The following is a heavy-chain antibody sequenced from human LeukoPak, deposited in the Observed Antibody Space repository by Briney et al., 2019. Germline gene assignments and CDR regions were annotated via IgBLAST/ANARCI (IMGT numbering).Heavy chain of an antibody. Sequence: GGSLRLSCAGSGFTFSSYAMNWVRQAPGKGLEWVSGISGSGGSTYYADSVKGRFTISRDNSKNTLYLQMNSLRAEDAAIYYCAKDRIWSGYSKYYFDCWGQGTLVTVSS. D-gene: IGHD3-3*01. CDR2: ISGSGGST. J-gene: IGHJ4*02. CDR1: GFTFSSYA. CDR3: AKDRIWSGYSKYYFDC. V-gene: IGHV3-23*01.